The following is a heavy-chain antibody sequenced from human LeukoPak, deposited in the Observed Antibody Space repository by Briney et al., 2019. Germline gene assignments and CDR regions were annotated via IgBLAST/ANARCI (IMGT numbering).Heavy chain of an antibody. J-gene: IGHJ4*02. D-gene: IGHD1-26*01. CDR1: GFTFSRYW. CDR2: IKHDGSEK. Sequence: GGSLRLSCAASGFTFSRYWMSWVRQAPGKGLEWVANIKHDGSEKYYLDSVKGRFTISRDNAKNSLYLQMNSLRAEDTSVYYCARESSGGYWGQGTLVTVSS. V-gene: IGHV3-7*01. CDR3: ARESSGGY.